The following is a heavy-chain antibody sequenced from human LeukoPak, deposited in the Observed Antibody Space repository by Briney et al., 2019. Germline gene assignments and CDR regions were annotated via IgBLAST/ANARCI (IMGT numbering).Heavy chain of an antibody. CDR3: AKDVGSNYDGSGRLDAFDI. CDR1: GFTFSNFA. V-gene: IGHV3-23*01. CDR2: ITGSGGGI. J-gene: IGHJ3*02. Sequence: PGGSLRLSCAASGFTFSNFAMSWVRQAPGKGLEWVSGITGSGGGIYYADSVKGRFTISRDNSKNTLYLQMNSLRAEDTAVYYCAKDVGSNYDGSGRLDAFDIWGQGTMVTVSS. D-gene: IGHD3-22*01.